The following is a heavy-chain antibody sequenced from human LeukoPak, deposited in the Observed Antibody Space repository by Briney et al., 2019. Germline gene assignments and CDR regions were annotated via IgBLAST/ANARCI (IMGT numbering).Heavy chain of an antibody. CDR1: GYSITTYW. V-gene: IGHV5-51*01. J-gene: IGHJ4*02. Sequence: GESLKISCKGSGYSITTYWIGWVRQMPGKGLEWLGLIYLGDSHSSHSPSSFQGQVTISADKSITTAYLQWSSLKASDSAMYYYVSAVHGTTYFDQWGQGILVTVSS. CDR2: IYLGDSHS. CDR3: VSAVHGTTYFDQ. D-gene: IGHD2/OR15-2a*01.